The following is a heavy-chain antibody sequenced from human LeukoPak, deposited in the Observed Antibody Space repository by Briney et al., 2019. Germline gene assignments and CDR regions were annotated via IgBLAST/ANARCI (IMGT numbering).Heavy chain of an antibody. V-gene: IGHV1-46*01. D-gene: IGHD3-22*01. Sequence: EASVKVSCAASGYTFTSYYMHWVRQAPGQGLEWMGIINPSGGSTSYAQKFQGRVTMTRDTSTSTVYMELSSLRSEDTAVYYCAREDSYDSSGYYYPSIDYWGQGTLVTVSS. CDR3: AREDSYDSSGYYYPSIDY. CDR2: INPSGGST. CDR1: GYTFTSYY. J-gene: IGHJ4*02.